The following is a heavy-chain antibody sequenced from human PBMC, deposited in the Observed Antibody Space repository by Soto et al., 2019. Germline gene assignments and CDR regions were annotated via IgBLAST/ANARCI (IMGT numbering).Heavy chain of an antibody. J-gene: IGHJ4*02. Sequence: QVQLMQSGAEVKKPGASVKDSCKASGDTFTEYYIHWVRQAPGQGLEWMGTVNPSGGHTTYAQHFLGRVTMTRNTSTSTLYMELTSLTSEETAVYYCARGGHVVVVTAALDYWGQGTLVTVSS. D-gene: IGHD2-21*02. CDR3: ARGGHVVVVTAALDY. V-gene: IGHV1-46*01. CDR2: VNPSGGHT. CDR1: GDTFTEYY.